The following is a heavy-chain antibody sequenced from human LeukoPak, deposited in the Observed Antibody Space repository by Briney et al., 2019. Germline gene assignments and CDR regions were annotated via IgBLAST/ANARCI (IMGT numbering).Heavy chain of an antibody. CDR2: IYISGSINT. V-gene: IGHV4-4*07. J-gene: IGHJ4*02. D-gene: IGHD6-19*01. Sequence: KPSETLSLTCTVSGDSISSSFRTWIRQPAGKGLEWIGQIYISGSINTNYNPSLKSRVTISVDTSKNQFSLKLSSVTAADTAVYYCARESDGSGWYVAGIWGQGTLVTVSS. CDR3: ARESDGSGWYVAGI. CDR1: GDSISSSF.